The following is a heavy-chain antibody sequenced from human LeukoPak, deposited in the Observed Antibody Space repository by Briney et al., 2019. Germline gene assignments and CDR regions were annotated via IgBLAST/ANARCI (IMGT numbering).Heavy chain of an antibody. V-gene: IGHV4-39*01. CDR1: GGSISSSSYY. CDR2: IYYSGST. J-gene: IGHJ4*02. D-gene: IGHD6-6*01. CDR3: ARGGSSSSNFDC. Sequence: SETLSLTCTVSGGSISSSSYYWGWIRQPPGKGLEWIGSIYYSGSTYYNPSLKSRVTISVDTSKNQFSLKLSSVTAADTAVYYCARGGSSSSNFDCWGRGTLVTVSS.